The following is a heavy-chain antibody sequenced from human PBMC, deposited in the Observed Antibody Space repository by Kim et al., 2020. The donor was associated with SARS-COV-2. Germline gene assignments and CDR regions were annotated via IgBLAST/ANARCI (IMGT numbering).Heavy chain of an antibody. D-gene: IGHD6-19*01. CDR2: ISSSGSTI. CDR1: GFTFSSYE. CDR3: VLSGWSADY. J-gene: IGHJ4*02. Sequence: GGSLRLSCAASGFTFSSYEMNWVRQAPGKGLEWVSYISSSGSTIYYADSVKGRFTISRDNAKHSLYLQMNSLRAEDTAVYYCVLSGWSADYWGQGTLVTV. V-gene: IGHV3-48*03.